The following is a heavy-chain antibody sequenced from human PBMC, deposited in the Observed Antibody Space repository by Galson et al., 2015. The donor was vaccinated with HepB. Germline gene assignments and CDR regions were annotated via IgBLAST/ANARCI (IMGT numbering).Heavy chain of an antibody. J-gene: IGHJ4*02. CDR3: AKDQGVLPRDY. CDR2: ISYDGTNK. Sequence: SLRLSCAASGFTFSNYGMHWVRQAPGKGLEWVAVISYDGTNKYYADSVKGRFTISRDNSMNTLYLQMNSLRAEDTAVYYCAKDQGVLPRDYWGQGTLVTVSS. D-gene: IGHD4/OR15-4a*01. V-gene: IGHV3-30*18. CDR1: GFTFSNYG.